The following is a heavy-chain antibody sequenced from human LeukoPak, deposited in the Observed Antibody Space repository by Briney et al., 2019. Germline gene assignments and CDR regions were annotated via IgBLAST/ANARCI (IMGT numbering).Heavy chain of an antibody. D-gene: IGHD4-11*01. CDR1: GGTFSSYA. V-gene: IGHV1-69*04. CDR3: ARGSQSNVTPLDY. Sequence: ASVKVSCKASGGTFSSYAISWVRQAPGQGLEWMGRIIPILGIANYAQKFQGRVTITADKSTSTAYMELSSLRSEDTAVYYCARGSQSNVTPLDYWGQGTLVTVSS. CDR2: IIPILGIA. J-gene: IGHJ4*02.